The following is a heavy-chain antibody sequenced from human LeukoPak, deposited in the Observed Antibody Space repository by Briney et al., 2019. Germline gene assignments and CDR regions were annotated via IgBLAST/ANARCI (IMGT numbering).Heavy chain of an antibody. D-gene: IGHD4-17*01. J-gene: IGHJ4*02. CDR2: IYWDNNK. Sequence: SGPTLVKPTQPLTLTCTFSGFSLRSAGVGVGWIRQPPGKALEWLALIYWDNNKLYNPSLKSRLTITKDTSKNQVVLTMTNMDPVDTATYYCSHYGDYRFLYYFDHWGQGTLVTVSS. CDR3: SHYGDYRFLYYFDH. CDR1: GFSLRSAGVG. V-gene: IGHV2-5*02.